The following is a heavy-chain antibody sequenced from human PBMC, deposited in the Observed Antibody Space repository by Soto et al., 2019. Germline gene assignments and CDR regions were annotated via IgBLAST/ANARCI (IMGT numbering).Heavy chain of an antibody. CDR1: GFTFSSYS. D-gene: IGHD7-27*01. Sequence: GGSLRLSCAASGFTFSSYSMNWVRQAPGKGLEWVSSISSSSSYIYYADSVKGRFTISRDNAKNSLYLQMNSLRAEDTAVYYCARDQKLGDDFDIWGKGTMVTVSS. J-gene: IGHJ3*02. V-gene: IGHV3-21*01. CDR2: ISSSSSYI. CDR3: ARDQKLGDDFDI.